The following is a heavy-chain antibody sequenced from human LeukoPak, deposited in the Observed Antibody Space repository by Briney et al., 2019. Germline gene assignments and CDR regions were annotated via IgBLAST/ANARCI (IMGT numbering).Heavy chain of an antibody. D-gene: IGHD6-13*01. V-gene: IGHV3-23*01. J-gene: IGHJ6*03. CDR3: ARSHSTLVRKAAAPIYYMDV. CDR2: ISGSGGST. Sequence: GGSLRLSCAASGFTFSSYAMSWVRQAPGKGLEWVSAISGSGGSTYYADSVKGRFTISRDNSKNTLYLQMNSLRAEDTAVYYCARSHSTLVRKAAAPIYYMDVWGKGTTVTVSS. CDR1: GFTFSSYA.